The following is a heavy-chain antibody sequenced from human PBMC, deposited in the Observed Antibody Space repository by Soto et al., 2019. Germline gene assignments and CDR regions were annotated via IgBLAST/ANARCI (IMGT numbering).Heavy chain of an antibody. D-gene: IGHD1-26*01. V-gene: IGHV6-1*01. CDR1: GDSVSSNSAA. CDR2: TYYRSKWYN. Sequence: QVQLQQSGPGLVKPSQTLSVTCGISGDSVSSNSAAWNWLRQSPSRGLEWLGRTYYRSKWYNDYAVSVESRITINPDTSKNRFSLQLNFVTPEDTAVNFCARGEQYSGRIFKYGGQGTLVTVSS. CDR3: ARGEQYSGRIFKY. J-gene: IGHJ4*02.